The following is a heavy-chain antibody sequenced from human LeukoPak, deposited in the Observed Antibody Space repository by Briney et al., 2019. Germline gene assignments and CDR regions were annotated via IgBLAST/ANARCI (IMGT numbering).Heavy chain of an antibody. J-gene: IGHJ6*03. CDR1: GFTFSSYA. CDR2: ISGSGGNT. CDR3: AKNDGNLPYYYYLDV. D-gene: IGHD1-1*01. Sequence: GGSLRLSCAASGFTFSSYALTWVRQAPGRGLEWVSAISGSGGNTFYADSVKGRFTISRDNSKKTLSLQMNSLRAEDTAVYYCAKNDGNLPYYYYLDVWGKGTTVTVSS. V-gene: IGHV3-23*01.